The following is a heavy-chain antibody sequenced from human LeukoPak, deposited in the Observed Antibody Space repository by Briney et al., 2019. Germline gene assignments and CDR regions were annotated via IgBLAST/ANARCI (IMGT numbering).Heavy chain of an antibody. D-gene: IGHD6-19*01. Sequence: PGGSLRLSCAASGFTVSSNYMSWVRQAPGKGLEWVSVIYSGGSTYYADSVKGRFTISRDNSKNTLYLQMNSLRAEDTAVYYCASAESYSSGWYGDYWGQGTLVTVSS. CDR2: IYSGGST. CDR1: GFTVSSNY. CDR3: ASAESYSSGWYGDY. V-gene: IGHV3-53*01. J-gene: IGHJ4*02.